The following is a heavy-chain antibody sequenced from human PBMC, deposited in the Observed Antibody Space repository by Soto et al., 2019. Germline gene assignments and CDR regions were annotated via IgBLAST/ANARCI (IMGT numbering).Heavy chain of an antibody. D-gene: IGHD2-2*01. CDR1: GYSFISHY. Sequence: ASVKVSCKASGYSFISHYIHWVRQAPGQGLEWMGFINPSGGSATLAQKFQGRVTITADESTSTAYMELSSLRSEDTAVYYCALGYCSSTSCPFYYGMDVWGQGTTVTVSS. CDR3: ALGYCSSTSCPFYYGMDV. CDR2: INPSGGSA. J-gene: IGHJ6*02. V-gene: IGHV1-46*01.